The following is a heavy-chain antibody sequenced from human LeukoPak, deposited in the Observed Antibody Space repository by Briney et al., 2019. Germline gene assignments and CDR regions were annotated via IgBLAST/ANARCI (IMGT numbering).Heavy chain of an antibody. CDR3: ARCSGPCYYNGWFDP. J-gene: IGHJ5*02. V-gene: IGHV1-69*02. Sequence: GSSVKVSCKASGGTFSSYTISWVRQAPGQGLEWIGRIIPILGIANYAQKFQGRVTITADKSTSTAYMELSSLRSEDTAVYYCARCSGPCYYNGWFDPWGQGTLVTVSS. CDR1: GGTFSSYT. CDR2: IIPILGIA. D-gene: IGHD3-10*01.